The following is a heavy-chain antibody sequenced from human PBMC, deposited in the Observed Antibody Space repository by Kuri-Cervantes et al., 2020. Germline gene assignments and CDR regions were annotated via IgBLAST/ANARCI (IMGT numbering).Heavy chain of an antibody. CDR2: SNPNSGGT. D-gene: IGHD3-22*01. J-gene: IGHJ4*02. CDR1: GYTFTGYY. V-gene: IGHV1-2*02. Sequence: ASVKVSCKASGYTFTGYYMHWVRQAPGQGLEWMGWSNPNSGGTNYAQKFQERVTITRDMSTSTAYMELSSLRTEDTAEFYCAADSGLDLSGYNFDYWGQGTLVTVSS. CDR3: AADSGLDLSGYNFDY.